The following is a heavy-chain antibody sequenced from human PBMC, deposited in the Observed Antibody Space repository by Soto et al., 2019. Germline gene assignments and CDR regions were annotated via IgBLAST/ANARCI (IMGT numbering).Heavy chain of an antibody. J-gene: IGHJ3*01. CDR2: IYYSGTP. Sequence: QLQLQESGPGLVKPSETLSLSCSVSGFSISTSYYYWGWIRQSPGKGLEWIGSIYYSGTPYYNPSLKSRVTMYVDTSKNQFSLRLSSVAAADTAVYYCARHIFRTRGSFDVWGQGTMVTVSS. CDR1: GFSISTSYYY. D-gene: IGHD3-9*01. CDR3: ARHIFRTRGSFDV. V-gene: IGHV4-39*01.